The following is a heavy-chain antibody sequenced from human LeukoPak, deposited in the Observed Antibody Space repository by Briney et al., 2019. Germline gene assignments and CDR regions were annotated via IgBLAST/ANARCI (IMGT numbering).Heavy chain of an antibody. J-gene: IGHJ4*02. D-gene: IGHD6-19*01. CDR2: IHYTGST. CDR1: GGSISGSSYY. CDR3: ARTPYSSGSYWDY. V-gene: IGHV4-39*07. Sequence: KTSETLSLTCTVSGGSISGSSYYWGWIRQPPGKGLEYIGNIHYTGSTYYNPSLKSRVIISVDTSKIQFSLKLTSVTAADTAVYHCARTPYSSGSYWDYWGQGILVTVSS.